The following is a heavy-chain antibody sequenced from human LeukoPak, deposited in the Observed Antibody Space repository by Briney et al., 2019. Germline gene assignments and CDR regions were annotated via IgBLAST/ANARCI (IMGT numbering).Heavy chain of an antibody. CDR3: ARLLGYCSSTDCYAFDY. CDR1: GGTISSTSYY. Sequence: SETLSLTCTVSGGTISSTSYYWAWIRQYPGKGLEWIGLIFYSGSTYYNPSLKSRVTISVDTSKNQFSLNLRSVAAADTAVYYCARLLGYCSSTDCYAFDYWGQGTLVTVSS. J-gene: IGHJ4*02. CDR2: IFYSGST. D-gene: IGHD2-2*01. V-gene: IGHV4-39*01.